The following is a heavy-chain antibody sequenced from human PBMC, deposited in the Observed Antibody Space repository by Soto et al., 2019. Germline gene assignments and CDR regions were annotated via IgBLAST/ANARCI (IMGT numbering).Heavy chain of an antibody. D-gene: IGHD3-3*01. CDR2: ISCDGSNK. Sequence: PGGSLRLSCAASGFTFSSYGMHWVRQAPGKGLEWVAVISCDGSNKYYADSVKGRFTISRDNSKNTLYLQMNSLRAEDTAVYYCAKDRTYYDFWSGYSRRESYFDYWGQGTLVTVSS. V-gene: IGHV3-30*18. J-gene: IGHJ4*02. CDR3: AKDRTYYDFWSGYSRRESYFDY. CDR1: GFTFSSYG.